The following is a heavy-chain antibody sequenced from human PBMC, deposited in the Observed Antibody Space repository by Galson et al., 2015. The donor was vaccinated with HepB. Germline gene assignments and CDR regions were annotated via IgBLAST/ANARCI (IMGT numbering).Heavy chain of an antibody. Sequence: SLRLSCAAPGFTFSSYWMSWVRQAPGKGLEWVANIKQDGSEKYYVDSVKGRFTISRDNAKNSLYLQMNSLRAEDTAVYYCASNDAFDIWGQGTMVTVSS. CDR3: ASNDAFDI. V-gene: IGHV3-7*01. CDR2: IKQDGSEK. J-gene: IGHJ3*02. CDR1: GFTFSSYW.